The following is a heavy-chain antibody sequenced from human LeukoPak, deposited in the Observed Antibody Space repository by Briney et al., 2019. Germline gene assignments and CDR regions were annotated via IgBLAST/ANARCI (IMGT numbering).Heavy chain of an antibody. J-gene: IGHJ4*02. CDR1: GGSISSSTYY. V-gene: IGHV4-39*07. D-gene: IGHD3-16*01. Sequence: PSETLSLTCTVSGGSISSSTYYWGWIRQPPGKGLEWIGNIYYSGNAYHNPSLKSRVTISVDTSKNQFSLKLSSVTAADTAVYYCARIRLGDVFDYWGQGTLVTVSS. CDR2: IYYSGNA. CDR3: ARIRLGDVFDY.